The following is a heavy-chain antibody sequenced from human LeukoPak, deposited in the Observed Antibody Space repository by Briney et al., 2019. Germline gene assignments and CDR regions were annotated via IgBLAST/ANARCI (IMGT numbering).Heavy chain of an antibody. V-gene: IGHV1-69*04. D-gene: IGHD4-23*01. J-gene: IGHJ5*02. CDR1: GGTFSSYA. Sequence: GASVKVSCKASGGTFSSYAISWVRQAPGQGLEWMGRIIPILGIANYAQKFQGRVTITADKSTSTAYMELSSLRSEDTAVYYCARDTSAGGTGWFDPWGQGTLVTVSS. CDR2: IIPILGIA. CDR3: ARDTSAGGTGWFDP.